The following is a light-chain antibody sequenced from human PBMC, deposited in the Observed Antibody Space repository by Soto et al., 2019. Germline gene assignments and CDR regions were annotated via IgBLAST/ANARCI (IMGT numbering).Light chain of an antibody. CDR1: HNIGSN. CDR2: GAS. CDR3: QQYNNWPRT. Sequence: EIVMTRSPATLSVSPGERVTFSCRASHNIGSNLAWYQHKPGQAPSLLIYGASTGATGIPARFSGSGYGTEFTLTINSLQSEDFAVYYCQQYNNWPRTFGQGTKVDIK. V-gene: IGKV3-15*01. J-gene: IGKJ1*01.